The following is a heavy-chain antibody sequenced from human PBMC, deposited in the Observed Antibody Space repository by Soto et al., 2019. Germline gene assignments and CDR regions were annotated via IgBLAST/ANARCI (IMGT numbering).Heavy chain of an antibody. D-gene: IGHD6-19*01. V-gene: IGHV1-69*02. CDR3: ARSGYSSGWRLDY. Sequence: QVQLVQSGAEVKKPGSSVKVSCKASGGTFSSYTISWVRQAPGQGLEWMGRIIPILGIANYAQKFQGRVTITADKSTSTAYMELSSLRSEDTAVYYWARSGYSSGWRLDYWGQGTLVTVSS. CDR1: GGTFSSYT. CDR2: IIPILGIA. J-gene: IGHJ4*02.